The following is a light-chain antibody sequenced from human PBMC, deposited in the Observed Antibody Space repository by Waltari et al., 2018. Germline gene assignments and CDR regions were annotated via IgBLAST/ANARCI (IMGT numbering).Light chain of an antibody. J-gene: IGKJ4*01. CDR3: QQYNSHLRT. CDR2: KAT. V-gene: IGKV1-5*03. CDR1: QSISSW. Sequence: DIQMTQSPSTLSASVGDRVTITCRARQSISSWLAWFQKKPGKAPKLLIYKATTVESGVPSRFSGSGSGTEFTLTITSLQPDDFATYYCQQYNSHLRTFGGGTKVEIK.